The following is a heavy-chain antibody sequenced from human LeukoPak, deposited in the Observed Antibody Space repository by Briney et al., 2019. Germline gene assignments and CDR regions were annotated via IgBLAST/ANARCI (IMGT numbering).Heavy chain of an antibody. D-gene: IGHD6-19*01. V-gene: IGHV4-38-2*02. CDR3: ARDHIAVAGYNWFDP. Sequence: SETLSLTCTVSGYSISSGYYWGWIRPPPGKGLEWIGSIYHSGSTYYNPSLKSRVTISVDTSKNQFSLKLSSVTAADTAVYYCARDHIAVAGYNWFDPWGQGTLVTVSS. CDR2: IYHSGST. J-gene: IGHJ5*02. CDR1: GYSISSGYY.